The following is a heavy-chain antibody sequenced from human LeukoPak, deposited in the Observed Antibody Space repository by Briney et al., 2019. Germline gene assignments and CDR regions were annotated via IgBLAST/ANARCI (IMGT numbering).Heavy chain of an antibody. V-gene: IGHV1-46*01. CDR3: ARGPIAARTKNWFDP. CDR2: INPSGGST. J-gene: IGHJ5*02. CDR1: GYTFTSYY. Sequence: ASVKVSCKASGYTFTSYYMHWVRQAPGRGLEWMGIINPSGGSTSYAQKFQGRVTMTRDMSTSTVYMELSSLRSEDTAVYYCARGPIAARTKNWFDPWGQGTLVTVSS. D-gene: IGHD6-6*01.